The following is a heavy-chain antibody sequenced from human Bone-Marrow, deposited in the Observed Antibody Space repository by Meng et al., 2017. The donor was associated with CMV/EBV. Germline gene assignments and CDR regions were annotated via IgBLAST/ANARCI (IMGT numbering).Heavy chain of an antibody. CDR1: GFIFSSYN. Sequence: GESLKISCTASGFIFSSYNMNWVRQAPGKGLEWVSSISSSSSYIYYADSVKGRFTISRDNAKNSLYLQMNSLRAEDTAVYYCARALDSSGWSYYYYYGMDVWGQGTTVTVSS. J-gene: IGHJ6*02. V-gene: IGHV3-21*01. D-gene: IGHD6-19*01. CDR2: ISSSSSYI. CDR3: ARALDSSGWSYYYYYGMDV.